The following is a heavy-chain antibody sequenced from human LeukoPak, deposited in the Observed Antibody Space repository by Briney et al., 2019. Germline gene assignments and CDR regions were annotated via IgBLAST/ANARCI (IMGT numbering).Heavy chain of an antibody. J-gene: IGHJ4*02. Sequence: PGGSLRLSCAASRFTFSDYGMNWVRQAPGKGLEWVADISYDGSKKYYGDSVKGRFTISRDNSKNMLYLQMNSLRAEDTAVYYCTKTSKQQLNVDYCGQGTLVTVSS. V-gene: IGHV3-30*18. CDR2: ISYDGSKK. CDR1: RFTFSDYG. CDR3: TKTSKQQLNVDY. D-gene: IGHD6-13*01.